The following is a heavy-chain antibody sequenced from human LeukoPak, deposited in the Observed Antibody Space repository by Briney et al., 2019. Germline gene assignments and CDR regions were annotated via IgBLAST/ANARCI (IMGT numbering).Heavy chain of an antibody. CDR2: ISYDGSNK. CDR3: AKDGGYSYGELNN. J-gene: IGHJ4*02. CDR1: GFTFSSYG. V-gene: IGHV3-30*18. Sequence: SLRLSXAASGFTFSSYGMHWVRQAPGKGLEWVAVISYDGSNKYYADSVKGRFTISRDNSKNTLYLQMNSLRAEDTAVYYCAKDGGYSYGELNNWGQGTLVTVSS. D-gene: IGHD5-18*01.